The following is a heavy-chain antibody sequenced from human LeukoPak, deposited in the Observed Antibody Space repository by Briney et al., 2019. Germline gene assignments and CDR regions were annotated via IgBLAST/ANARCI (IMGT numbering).Heavy chain of an antibody. CDR2: ISSSSSYI. CDR3: ARDLIIPNPYPGMGY. CDR1: GFTFSSYS. D-gene: IGHD3-10*01. V-gene: IGHV3-21*01. J-gene: IGHJ4*02. Sequence: PGGSLGLSCAASGFTFSSYSMNWVRQAPGKGLEWVSSISSSSSYIYYADSVKGRFTISRDNAKNSLYLQMNSLRAEDTAVYYCARDLIIPNPYPGMGYWGQGTLVTVSS.